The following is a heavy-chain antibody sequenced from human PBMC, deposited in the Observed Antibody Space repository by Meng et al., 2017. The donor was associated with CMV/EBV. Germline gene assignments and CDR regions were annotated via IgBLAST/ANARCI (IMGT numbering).Heavy chain of an antibody. CDR3: AMLYSSSWYYFDY. Sequence: GESLKISCAASGFTFSSYSMNWVRQAPGKGLEWVSSISSSSSYIYYADSVKDRFTISRDNAKNSLYLQMNSLRAEDTAVYYCAMLYSSSWYYFDYWGQGTLVTVSS. CDR2: ISSSSSYI. D-gene: IGHD6-13*01. J-gene: IGHJ4*02. V-gene: IGHV3-21*01. CDR1: GFTFSSYS.